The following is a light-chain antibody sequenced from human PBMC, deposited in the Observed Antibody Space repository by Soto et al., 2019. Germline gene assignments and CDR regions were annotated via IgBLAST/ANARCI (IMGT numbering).Light chain of an antibody. J-gene: IGKJ1*01. CDR1: QSLSNW. CDR3: QQYNSYPRT. Sequence: DIQMTQSPSTMSASVGDRVTITCRASQSLSNWLAWYQQKPGKAPKLLIYKASTLQSGVPSRFSGSGSGTEFTLTISGLQPDDFASYYCQQYNSYPRTFGQGTKVEIK. CDR2: KAS. V-gene: IGKV1-5*03.